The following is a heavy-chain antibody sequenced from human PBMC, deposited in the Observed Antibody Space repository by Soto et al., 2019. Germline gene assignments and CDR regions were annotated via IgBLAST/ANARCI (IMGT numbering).Heavy chain of an antibody. Sequence: ASVKVSCKASGYTFTGYYMHWVRQAPGQGLEWMGWINPNSGGTNYAQKFQGWVTMTRDTSISTAYMELSRLRSDDTAVYYCARGGIAAAGIYYYYGMDVWGQGTTVTVSS. CDR2: INPNSGGT. D-gene: IGHD6-13*01. CDR3: ARGGIAAAGIYYYYGMDV. J-gene: IGHJ6*02. CDR1: GYTFTGYY. V-gene: IGHV1-2*04.